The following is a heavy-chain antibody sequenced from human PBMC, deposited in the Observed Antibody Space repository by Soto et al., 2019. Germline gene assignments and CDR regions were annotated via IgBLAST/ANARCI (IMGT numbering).Heavy chain of an antibody. D-gene: IGHD6-13*01. J-gene: IGHJ4*02. CDR2: IHWDDDK. CDR3: AHRRAATGPDY. V-gene: IGHV2-5*02. CDR1: GISLNTSGVA. Sequence: QITLKESGPTVVKPTQTLTLTCTFSGISLNTSGVAVGWIRQPPGKALEWLALIHWDDDKRYSPSLKSRLTITKDTSKNPVVLTMTNMDPVDTATYYRAHRRAATGPDYWGQGTLVTVSS.